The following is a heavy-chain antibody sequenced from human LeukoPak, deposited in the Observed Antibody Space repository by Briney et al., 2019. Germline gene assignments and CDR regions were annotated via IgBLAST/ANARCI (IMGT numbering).Heavy chain of an antibody. Sequence: SETLSLTCTVSGGSISSGGYSWSWIRQHPGKGLEWIGYIYYSGSTYYNPSLKSRVTISVDTSKNQFSLKLSSVTAADTAVYYCATYYDFWSGYYTVHDAFDIWGQGTMVTVSS. J-gene: IGHJ3*02. CDR2: IYYSGST. CDR3: ATYYDFWSGYYTVHDAFDI. D-gene: IGHD3-3*01. CDR1: GGSISSGGYS. V-gene: IGHV4-31*03.